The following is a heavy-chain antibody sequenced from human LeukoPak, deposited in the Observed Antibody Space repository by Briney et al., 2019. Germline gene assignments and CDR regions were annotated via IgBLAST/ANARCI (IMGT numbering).Heavy chain of an antibody. CDR1: GFTFSSYW. CDR3: ARQLSGWYDADPY. CDR2: IKEDGSRN. J-gene: IGHJ4*02. Sequence: PGGSLRLSCAASGFTFSSYWMSWVRQAPGKGLEWVANIKEDGSRNHYVDSVKGRFTISRDNAKNSLYLQMSSLRAEDTAVYYCARQLSGWYDADPYWGQGTLVTVSP. V-gene: IGHV3-7*05. D-gene: IGHD6-19*01.